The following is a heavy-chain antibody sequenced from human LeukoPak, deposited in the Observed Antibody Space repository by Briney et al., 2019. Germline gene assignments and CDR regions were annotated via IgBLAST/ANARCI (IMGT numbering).Heavy chain of an antibody. D-gene: IGHD2-2*02. J-gene: IGHJ6*02. CDR1: GYTFTSYN. CDR3: ATPGYCSSTSCYTRANYYYYGMDV. Sequence: ASVKISCKASGYTFTSYNMHWVRQAPGQGVEWMGIINPSGSSISYAQKFQGRVTMTTDTSTSTVYMELSSLRSEDTAVYYCATPGYCSSTSCYTRANYYYYGMDVWGQGTTVTVSS. V-gene: IGHV1-46*01. CDR2: INPSGSSI.